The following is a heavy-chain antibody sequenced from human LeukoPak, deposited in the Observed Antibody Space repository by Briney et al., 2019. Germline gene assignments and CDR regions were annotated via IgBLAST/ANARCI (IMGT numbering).Heavy chain of an antibody. J-gene: IGHJ5*02. V-gene: IGHV3-30*03. CDR1: GFTFSSYG. D-gene: IGHD3-10*01. CDR3: ARDRRNYGSGSYSWFDP. CDR2: ISYDGSNK. Sequence: GGSLRLSCAASGFTFSSYGMHWVRQAPGKGLEWVAVISYDGSNKYYADSVKGRFTISRDNSKNTLYLQMNSLRAEDTAVYYCARDRRNYGSGSYSWFDPWGQGTLVTVSS.